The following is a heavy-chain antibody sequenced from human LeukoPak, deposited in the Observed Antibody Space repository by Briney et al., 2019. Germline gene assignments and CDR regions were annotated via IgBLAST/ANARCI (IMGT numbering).Heavy chain of an antibody. CDR2: IIPIFGTA. CDR3: ASGSYYDSSGYYSDY. D-gene: IGHD3-22*01. CDR1: GGTFSSYA. V-gene: IGHV1-69*05. J-gene: IGHJ4*02. Sequence: SVKVSCKASGGTFSSYAISWVRQAPGQGLEWMGGIIPIFGTAYYAQKFQGRVTITTDESTSTAYMELSSLRSEDTAVYYCASGSYYDSSGYYSDYWGQGTLVTVSS.